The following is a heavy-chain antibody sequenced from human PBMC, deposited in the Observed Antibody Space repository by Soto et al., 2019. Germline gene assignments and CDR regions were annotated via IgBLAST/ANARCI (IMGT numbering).Heavy chain of an antibody. J-gene: IGHJ6*02. CDR2: ISYDGSNK. CDR3: ARGGVTNWNYIGYGMDV. V-gene: IGHV3-30-3*01. Sequence: GGSLRLSCAASGFTFSSYSMRWVRQALGKGLKRVAVISYDGSNKYYADSVKGRFTISRDNSKNTLYLQMNSLRAEDTAVYYCARGGVTNWNYIGYGMDVWGQGTTVTVSS. CDR1: GFTFSSYS. D-gene: IGHD1-7*01.